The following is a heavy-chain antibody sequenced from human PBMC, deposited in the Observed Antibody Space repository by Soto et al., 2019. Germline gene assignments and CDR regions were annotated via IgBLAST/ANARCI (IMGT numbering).Heavy chain of an antibody. CDR3: AKGELWLHSTPLYFDY. J-gene: IGHJ4*02. V-gene: IGHV3-23*01. D-gene: IGHD5-18*01. Sequence: EVQLLESGGGLVQPGGSLRLSCAASGFTFSSYAMSWVRQAPGKGLEWVSAISGSGGSTYYADSVKGRFTISRDNSKNTLYLQMNSLRAEDTAVYYCAKGELWLHSTPLYFDYWGQGTLVTVSS. CDR2: ISGSGGST. CDR1: GFTFSSYA.